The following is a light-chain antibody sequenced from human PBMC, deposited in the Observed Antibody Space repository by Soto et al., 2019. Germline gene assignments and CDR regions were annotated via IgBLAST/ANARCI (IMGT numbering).Light chain of an antibody. CDR2: AAS. CDR3: QQTYSVLPYT. V-gene: IGKV1-39*01. Sequence: DIQMTQSPSSLSAYIGDRVTITCQASQDIRTHLNWYQQTPGKAPDLLVFAASNLQTGVPSRFSGGGSGTDFTLTISSLQPEDFATYYCQQTYSVLPYTFGQGTKLEIK. CDR1: QDIRTH. J-gene: IGKJ2*01.